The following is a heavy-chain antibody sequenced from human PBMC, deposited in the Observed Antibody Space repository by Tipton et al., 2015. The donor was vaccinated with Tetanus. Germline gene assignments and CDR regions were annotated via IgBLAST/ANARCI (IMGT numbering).Heavy chain of an antibody. J-gene: IGHJ5*02. D-gene: IGHD3-10*01. CDR3: ARHVGGYGSPPHDL. CDR2: ISHSATT. V-gene: IGHV4-39*01. CDR1: GGSISTKTYY. Sequence: GLVKPSETLSLTCFVSGGSISTKTYYWGWIRQTPGKGLEWIASISHSATTFYNPSLKSRVTMSVDPSKNQFPVRLSSVTAADTGVYYCARHVGGYGSPPHDLWGQGTLVTVSS.